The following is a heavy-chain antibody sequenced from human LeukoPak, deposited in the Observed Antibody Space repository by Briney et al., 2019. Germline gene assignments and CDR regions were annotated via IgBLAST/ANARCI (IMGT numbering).Heavy chain of an antibody. J-gene: IGHJ4*02. CDR3: AKVVGSGWPYYFDY. Sequence: PGGSLRLSCAASGFTFSSYAMSWVRQAPGKGLEWVSAISGSGGSTYYADSVKGRFTISKDNSKNTLYLQMNSLRADDTALYYCAKVVGSGWPYYFDYWGQGTLATVSS. V-gene: IGHV3-23*01. CDR1: GFTFSSYA. D-gene: IGHD6-19*01. CDR2: ISGSGGST.